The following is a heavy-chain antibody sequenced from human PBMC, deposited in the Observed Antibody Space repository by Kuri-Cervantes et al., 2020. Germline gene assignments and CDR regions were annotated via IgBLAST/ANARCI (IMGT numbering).Heavy chain of an antibody. Sequence: GESLKISCAASGFTFSDYYMSWIRQAPGKGLEWVSYISSSGSTIYYADSVKGRFTISRDNAKNSLYLQMNSLRAEDTAVYYCAKDGAKWARYYFDYWGQGTLVTVSS. CDR2: ISSSGSTI. D-gene: IGHD1-26*01. CDR1: GFTFSDYY. CDR3: AKDGAKWARYYFDY. J-gene: IGHJ4*02. V-gene: IGHV3-11*01.